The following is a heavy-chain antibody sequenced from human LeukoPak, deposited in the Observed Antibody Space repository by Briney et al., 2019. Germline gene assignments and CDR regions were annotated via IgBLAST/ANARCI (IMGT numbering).Heavy chain of an antibody. D-gene: IGHD3-22*01. CDR3: AIMHPYYDGSGYWVQ. Sequence: GGSLRLSCAASGFTFDDYAMHWVRQAPGKGLEWVAGISGSGGSSSYADSVKGRFTISRDNPRNTLYMEMNSLRAEDTALYYCAIMHPYYDGSGYWVQWGQGTLVTVSS. J-gene: IGHJ4*02. CDR1: GFTFDDYA. CDR2: ISGSGGSS. V-gene: IGHV3-23*01.